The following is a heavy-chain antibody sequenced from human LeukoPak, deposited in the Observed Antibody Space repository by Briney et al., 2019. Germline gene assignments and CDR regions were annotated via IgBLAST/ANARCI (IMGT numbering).Heavy chain of an antibody. CDR3: ARPVGLTDNWLDP. J-gene: IGHJ5*02. CDR2: ISYDSNAK. V-gene: IGHV3-30-3*01. CDR1: GFSFSNYA. Sequence: GGSLRLSCAASGFSFSNYAMTWVRQAPGKGLEWVAVISYDSNAKYYADSVRGRFTISRDNSKNTVYLQMNYVRTEDTAVYYCARPVGLTDNWLDPWGQGTLVTVSS. D-gene: IGHD1-26*01.